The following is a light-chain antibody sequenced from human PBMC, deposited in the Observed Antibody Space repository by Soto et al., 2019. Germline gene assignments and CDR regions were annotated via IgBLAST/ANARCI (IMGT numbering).Light chain of an antibody. CDR2: DGN. CDR1: SSDVGSYNL. V-gene: IGLV2-23*01. J-gene: IGLJ2*01. Sequence: QSALTQPASVSGSPGQSITISCTGTSSDVGSYNLVSWYQQHPGKAPKLIIYDGNKWPSGVSNRFSGSKSGNTASLTISGLQAEDEGDYYCCSYAGSSTVVFGGGTKLTVL. CDR3: CSYAGSSTVV.